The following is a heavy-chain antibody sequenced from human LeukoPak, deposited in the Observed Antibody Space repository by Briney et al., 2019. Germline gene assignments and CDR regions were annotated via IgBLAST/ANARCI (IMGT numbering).Heavy chain of an antibody. J-gene: IGHJ4*02. Sequence: PGGSLRLSVGASGFTFSSYAMNWVRQTPGKGLEWVSAVSGNGVNTYYANSVKGRFTISRDNSKNTVYLQRNSLRAEHTAIYYSAKDIRATAYDSIEYWGQGTL. V-gene: IGHV3-23*01. CDR1: GFTFSSYA. CDR2: VSGNGVNT. D-gene: IGHD5-12*01. CDR3: AKDIRATAYDSIEY.